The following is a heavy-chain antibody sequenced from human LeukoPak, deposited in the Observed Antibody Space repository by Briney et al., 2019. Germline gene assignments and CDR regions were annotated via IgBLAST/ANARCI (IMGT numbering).Heavy chain of an antibody. D-gene: IGHD3-10*01. Sequence: SVKVSCKASGGTFSSYAISWVRQAPGQGLEWMRRIIPILGIANYAQKFQGRVTITADKSTSTAYMELSSLRSEDTAVYYCARFGHRTGSYYNVIDYWGQGTLVTVSS. V-gene: IGHV1-69*04. CDR2: IIPILGIA. J-gene: IGHJ4*02. CDR1: GGTFSSYA. CDR3: ARFGHRTGSYYNVIDY.